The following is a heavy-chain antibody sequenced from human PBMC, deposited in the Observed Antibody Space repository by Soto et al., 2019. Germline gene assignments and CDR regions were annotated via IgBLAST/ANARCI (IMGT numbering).Heavy chain of an antibody. V-gene: IGHV4-59*01. J-gene: IGHJ5*02. CDR2: IYYSGST. CDR1: GGSISSYY. Sequence: TPETLSLTCTVSGGSISSYYWSWIRQPPGKGLEWIGYIYYSGSTNYNPSLKSRVTISVDTSKNQFSLKLSSVTAADTAVYYCAREGDYYDSSGYEAVWFDPWGQGTLVTVSS. CDR3: AREGDYYDSSGYEAVWFDP. D-gene: IGHD3-22*01.